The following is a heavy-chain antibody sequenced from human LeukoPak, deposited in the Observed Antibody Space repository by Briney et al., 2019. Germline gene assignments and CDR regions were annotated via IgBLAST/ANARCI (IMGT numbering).Heavy chain of an antibody. J-gene: IGHJ5*02. CDR2: IYYSGST. Sequence: PSETLSLTCTVSGGSISSYYWSWIRQPPGKGLEWIGYIYYSGSTNYNPSLKSRVTISVDTSKNQFSLRLSSVTAADTAVHYCARVNCTNGVCYNSRGWFDPWGQGTLVTVSS. V-gene: IGHV4-59*01. CDR3: ARVNCTNGVCYNSRGWFDP. CDR1: GGSISSYY. D-gene: IGHD2-8*01.